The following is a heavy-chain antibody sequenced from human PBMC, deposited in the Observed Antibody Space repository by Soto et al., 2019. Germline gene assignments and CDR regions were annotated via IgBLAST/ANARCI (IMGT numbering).Heavy chain of an antibody. D-gene: IGHD5-12*01. V-gene: IGHV4-39*01. J-gene: IGHJ4*02. CDR1: GGSISSSSYY. CDR2: IYYSGST. CDR3: ARDSGYDYYY. Sequence: KASETLSLTCTVSGGSISSSSYYWGWIRQPPGKGLEWIGSIYYSGSTYYNPSLKSRVTISVDTSKNQFSLKLSSVTAADTAVYYCARDSGYDYYYWGQGTLVTVSS.